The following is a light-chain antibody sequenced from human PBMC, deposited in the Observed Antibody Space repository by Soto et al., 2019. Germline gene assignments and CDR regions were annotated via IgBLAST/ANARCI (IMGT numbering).Light chain of an antibody. V-gene: IGLV2-14*01. CDR2: EVS. J-gene: IGLJ3*02. CDR3: SSYTSSSTPWV. CDR1: SSDVGGYNY. Sequence: QSALTQPASVSGSPGQSITISCTGTSSDVGGYNYVSWYQQHPGKAPKLMIYEVSNRPSGVSNRFSGSKSGNTASPTISGLQAEDEADYYCSSYTSSSTPWVFGGGTKLTVL.